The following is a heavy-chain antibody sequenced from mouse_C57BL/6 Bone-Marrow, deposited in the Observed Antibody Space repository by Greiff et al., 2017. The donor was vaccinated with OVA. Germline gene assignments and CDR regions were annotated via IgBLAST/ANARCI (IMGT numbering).Heavy chain of an antibody. J-gene: IGHJ4*01. D-gene: IGHD1-1*02. V-gene: IGHV5-17*01. CDR2: ISSGSSTI. Sequence: EVMLVESGGGLVKPGGSLKLSCAASGFTFSDYGMHWVRQAPEKGLEWVAYISSGSSTIYYADTVKGRFTISRDNAKNTLFLQMTSLRSEDTAMYYCARRHGRYAMDYWGQGTSVTVSS. CDR3: ARRHGRYAMDY. CDR1: GFTFSDYG.